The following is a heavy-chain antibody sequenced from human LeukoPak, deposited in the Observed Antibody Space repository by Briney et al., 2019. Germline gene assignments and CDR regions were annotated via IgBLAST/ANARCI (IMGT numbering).Heavy chain of an antibody. D-gene: IGHD2-2*01. CDR3: ATHCSSTSCYGTDY. V-gene: IGHV4-4*07. CDR1: GGSISSYY. CDR2: IYTSGST. J-gene: IGHJ4*02. Sequence: PPETPSLTCTVSGGSISSYYWSWIRQPAGKGLEWIGCIYTSGSTNYNPSLKSRFTMSVDTSKNQFSLKLSSVTAADTAVYYCATHCSSTSCYGTDYWGQGNLVTVSS.